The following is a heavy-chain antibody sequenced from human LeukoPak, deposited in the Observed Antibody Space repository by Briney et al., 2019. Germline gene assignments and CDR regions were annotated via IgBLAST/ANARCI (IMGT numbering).Heavy chain of an antibody. CDR2: INPNSGGT. D-gene: IGHD2-2*01. CDR1: GYTFTGYY. V-gene: IGHV1-2*02. Sequence: ASVKVSCKASGYTFTGYYMHWVRQAPGQGLEWMGWINPNSGGTNYAQKFQGRVTMTRDTSISTAYMELSRLRSDDTAVYYCVRESGGCSSTSCFKIGFDYWGQGTLVTVSS. CDR3: VRESGGCSSTSCFKIGFDY. J-gene: IGHJ4*02.